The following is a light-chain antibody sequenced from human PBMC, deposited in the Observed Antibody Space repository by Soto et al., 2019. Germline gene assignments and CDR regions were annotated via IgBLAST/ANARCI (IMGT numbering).Light chain of an antibody. J-gene: IGLJ3*02. CDR3: CSYAGSYSWV. CDR1: SSNVGGYNY. V-gene: IGLV2-11*01. Sequence: QSALTQPRSVSGSPGQSVTISCTGTSSNVGGYNYVSWYQQHPGIAPQLIIYDVTKRPSGVPDRFSGSKSGNTASLTISGLQAEDEADSYCCSYAGSYSWVFGGGTKLTVL. CDR2: DVT.